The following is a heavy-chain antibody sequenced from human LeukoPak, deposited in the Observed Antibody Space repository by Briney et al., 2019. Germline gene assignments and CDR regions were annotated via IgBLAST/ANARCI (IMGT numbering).Heavy chain of an antibody. CDR3: ARGGSDYGDYVGAFDI. Sequence: SETLSLTCAVYGGSFSGYYWSWIRQPPGKGLEWIGEINHSGSTNYNPSLKSRVKSRVTKSLDTSKNQFSLKLSSVAAADSAVYYCARGGSDYGDYVGAFDIWGQGTMVTVSS. J-gene: IGHJ3*02. CDR2: INHSGST. D-gene: IGHD4-17*01. CDR1: GGSFSGYY. V-gene: IGHV4-34*01.